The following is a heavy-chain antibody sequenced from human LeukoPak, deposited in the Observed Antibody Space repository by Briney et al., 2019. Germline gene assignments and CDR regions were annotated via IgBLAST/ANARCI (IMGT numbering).Heavy chain of an antibody. CDR3: ARQATMIVVVITPYFDY. V-gene: IGHV4-39*01. CDR1: GGSISSSSYY. CDR2: IYYSGST. D-gene: IGHD3-22*01. J-gene: IGHJ4*02. Sequence: SETLSLTCTVSGGSISSSSYYWGWIRQPPGKGLEWIGSIYYSGSTYYNPSLKSRVTISVDTSKNQFSLKLSSVTAADTAVYYCARQATMIVVVITPYFDYWGQGTLVTVPS.